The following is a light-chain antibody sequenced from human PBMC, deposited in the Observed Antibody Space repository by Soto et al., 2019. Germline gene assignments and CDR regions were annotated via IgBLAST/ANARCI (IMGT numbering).Light chain of an antibody. Sequence: AIPMTQSPSSLSASVGDRVTITCRASQDIRNDLGWYQQKPGQAPNLLIYAASTLQSGVPSRFSGSGSGTDFTLTISNLQSEDFATYYCLQDYNYPFTFGPGTKVDIK. CDR3: LQDYNYPFT. CDR1: QDIRND. V-gene: IGKV1-6*01. J-gene: IGKJ3*01. CDR2: AAS.